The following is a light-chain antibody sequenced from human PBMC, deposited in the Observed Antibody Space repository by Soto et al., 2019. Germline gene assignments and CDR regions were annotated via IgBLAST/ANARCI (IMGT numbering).Light chain of an antibody. CDR1: QSISSNY. CDR3: QQYGSSPRT. CDR2: GAS. J-gene: IGKJ1*01. Sequence: EIVLTQSPGTLSMSPGERATLSCRASQSISSNYLAWYQQKPGQAPRLLIYGASSRATGIPDRFSGSGSGTDFTLTISRLEAEDFTVYYCQQYGSSPRTFGQGTKVDFK. V-gene: IGKV3-20*01.